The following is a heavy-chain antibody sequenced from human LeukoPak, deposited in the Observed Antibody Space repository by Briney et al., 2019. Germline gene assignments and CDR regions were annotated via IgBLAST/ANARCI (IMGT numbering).Heavy chain of an antibody. CDR1: GGSFSGYY. CDR2: INHSGST. D-gene: IGHD3-22*01. CDR3: ARVKYYYDSSGYSAVPYFDY. Sequence: PSETLSLTCAVYGGSFSGYYWSWIRQPPGKGLEWIGEINHSGSTNYNPSLKSRVTISVDTSKDQFSLKLSSVTAADTAVYYCARVKYYYDSSGYSAVPYFDYWGQGTLVTVSS. J-gene: IGHJ4*02. V-gene: IGHV4-34*01.